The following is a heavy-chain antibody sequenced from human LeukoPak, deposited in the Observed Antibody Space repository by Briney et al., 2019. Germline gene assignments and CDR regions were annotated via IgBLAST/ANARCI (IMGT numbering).Heavy chain of an antibody. Sequence: PSETLSLTCAVSGTPFSSYYWSWIRQPPGKGLEWIGEVNHSGYTNDNPSLKSRVTISVDTSKNQLSLRLRSVTAADTGVYFCARMTTGHDFWGQGTLVTVSS. CDR2: VNHSGYT. CDR3: ARMTTGHDF. V-gene: IGHV4-34*01. J-gene: IGHJ4*02. CDR1: GTPFSSYY. D-gene: IGHD4-17*01.